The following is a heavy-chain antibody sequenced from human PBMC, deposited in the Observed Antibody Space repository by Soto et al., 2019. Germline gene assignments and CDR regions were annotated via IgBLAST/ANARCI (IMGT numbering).Heavy chain of an antibody. CDR1: GGTFSSYA. V-gene: IGHV1-69*06. CDR2: IIPIFGTA. D-gene: IGHD6-13*01. Sequence: SVKVSCQASGGTFSSYAISWVRQAPGQGLEWMGGIIPIFGTANYAQKFQGRVTITADKSTSTAYMELSSLRSEDTAVYYCASWYSSSRFDYWGQGTLVTVSS. CDR3: ASWYSSSRFDY. J-gene: IGHJ4*02.